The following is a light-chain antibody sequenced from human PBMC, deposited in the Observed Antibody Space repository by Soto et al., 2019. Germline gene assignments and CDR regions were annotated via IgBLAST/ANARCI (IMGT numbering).Light chain of an antibody. Sequence: QSVLTQPPSVSGAPGQRVTISCTGSSSNIGAGYDVHWYQQLPGTAPKLLIYANTNRPSGVPDRFSGSKSGTSASLAITGLQAEDEADYYCQSYDSSLSGHVIFGGATNLTVL. V-gene: IGLV1-40*01. CDR1: SSNIGAGYD. J-gene: IGLJ2*01. CDR2: ANT. CDR3: QSYDSSLSGHVI.